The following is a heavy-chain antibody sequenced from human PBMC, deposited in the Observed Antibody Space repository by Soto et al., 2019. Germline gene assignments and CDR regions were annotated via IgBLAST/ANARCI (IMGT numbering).Heavy chain of an antibody. Sequence: ASVKVSCKASGYTFTSYGISWVRQAPGQGLEWMGWISAYNGNTNYAQKLQGRVTMTTDTSTSTAYMELRSLRSDDTAVYYCARVSAYDCSSTSCYRAYGGSFDYRGQGTLVTVSS. D-gene: IGHD2-2*02. CDR2: ISAYNGNT. J-gene: IGHJ4*02. CDR1: GYTFTSYG. CDR3: ARVSAYDCSSTSCYRAYGGSFDY. V-gene: IGHV1-18*01.